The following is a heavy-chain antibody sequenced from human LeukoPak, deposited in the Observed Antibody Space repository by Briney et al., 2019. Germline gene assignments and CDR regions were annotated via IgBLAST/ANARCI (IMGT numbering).Heavy chain of an antibody. CDR2: ISSSSSTI. Sequence: PGGSLRLSCAASGFTFSSYSMNWVRQAPGKGLEWVSYISSSSSTIYYADSVKGRFTISRDNAKNSLYLQMNSLRAEDTAVYYCASGYIAVDYWGQGTLVTVSS. J-gene: IGHJ4*02. CDR1: GFTFSSYS. V-gene: IGHV3-48*01. CDR3: ASGYIAVDY. D-gene: IGHD6-13*01.